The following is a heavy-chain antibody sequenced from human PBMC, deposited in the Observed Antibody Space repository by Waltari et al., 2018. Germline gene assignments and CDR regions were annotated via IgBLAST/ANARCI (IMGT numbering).Heavy chain of an antibody. J-gene: IGHJ6*02. V-gene: IGHV3-48*03. CDR3: ARDNYRRDGYNYFYYYYGMDV. D-gene: IGHD5-12*01. Sequence: EVQLVESGGGLVQPGGSLRLSCAASGFTFSSYELNWVRQAPGKGLEWVSYISSSGSTIYYADSVKGRFTISRDNAKNSLYLQMNSLRAEDTAVYYCARDNYRRDGYNYFYYYYGMDVWGQGTTVTVSS. CDR2: ISSSGSTI. CDR1: GFTFSSYE.